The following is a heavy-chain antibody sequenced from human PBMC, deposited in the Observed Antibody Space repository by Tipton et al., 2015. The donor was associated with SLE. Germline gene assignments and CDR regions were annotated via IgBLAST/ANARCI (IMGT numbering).Heavy chain of an antibody. Sequence: TLSLTCTVSGGSISSYYWSWIRQPPGKGLEWIGYIYYSGSANYNPSLKSRVTISVDTSKNQFSMKLSSVTAADTAVYYCAGSRYYYYGMDVWGQGTTVTVSS. D-gene: IGHD2/OR15-2a*01. CDR1: GGSISSYY. V-gene: IGHV4-59*01. J-gene: IGHJ6*02. CDR2: IYYSGSA. CDR3: AGSRYYYYGMDV.